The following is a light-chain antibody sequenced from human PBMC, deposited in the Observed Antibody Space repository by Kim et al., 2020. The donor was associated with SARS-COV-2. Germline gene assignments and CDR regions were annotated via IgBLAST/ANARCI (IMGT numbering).Light chain of an antibody. V-gene: IGLV2-14*03. J-gene: IGLJ3*02. Sequence: SVLTQPASVSGSRGQSITISCAGTSSDVGGYDYVSWYQQHPGKVPKLMIYDVTNRPSGVSNRFSGSKSGNTASLTISGLQAEDEADYYCSSYTSSRSRVFGGGTQLTVL. CDR2: DVT. CDR1: SSDVGGYDY. CDR3: SSYTSSRSRV.